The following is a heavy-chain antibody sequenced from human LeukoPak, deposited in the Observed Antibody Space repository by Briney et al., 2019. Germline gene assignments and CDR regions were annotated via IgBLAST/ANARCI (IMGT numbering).Heavy chain of an antibody. CDR2: ISGSGGST. V-gene: IGHV3-23*01. CDR3: AKASTLGYCSSTSCFNWFDP. Sequence: PGGSLRLSCAASGFTFSSYATSWVRQAPGKGLEWVSAISGSGGSTYYADSVKGRFTISRDNSKNTLYLQMNSLRAEDTAVYYCAKASTLGYCSSTSCFNWFDPWGQGTLVTVSS. D-gene: IGHD2-2*01. CDR1: GFTFSSYA. J-gene: IGHJ5*02.